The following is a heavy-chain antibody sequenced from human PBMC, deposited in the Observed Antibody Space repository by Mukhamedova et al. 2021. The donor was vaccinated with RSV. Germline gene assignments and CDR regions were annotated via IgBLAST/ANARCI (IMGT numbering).Heavy chain of an antibody. V-gene: IGHV1-46*01. J-gene: IGHJ6*01. CDR2: NPNGGST. Sequence: NPNGGSTAHPQKLQGRITMTRDTSTSKAYMDLRGLTSDDTAVYYCARGAVTTSYSYLFGMDVWGQGTTVTVSS. D-gene: IGHD4-17*01. CDR3: ARGAVTTSYSYLFGMDV.